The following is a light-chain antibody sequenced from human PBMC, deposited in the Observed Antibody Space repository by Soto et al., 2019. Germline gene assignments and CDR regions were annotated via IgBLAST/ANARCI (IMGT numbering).Light chain of an antibody. CDR2: DTS. CDR1: TGAVTSGHL. J-gene: IGLJ3*02. CDR3: LLSYGDVRV. V-gene: IGLV7-46*01. Sequence: QAVVTQEPSLTVSPGGTVTLTCGSSTGAVTSGHLPYWFQQRPGQAPTTLIHDTSNKYSWTPSRFAGSLLGDKAALTLSGAQPADEADYYCLLSYGDVRVFGGGTKVTVL.